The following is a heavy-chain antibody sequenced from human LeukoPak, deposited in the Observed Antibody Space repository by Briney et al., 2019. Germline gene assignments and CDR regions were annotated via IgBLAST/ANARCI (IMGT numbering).Heavy chain of an antibody. J-gene: IGHJ4*02. V-gene: IGHV4-39*07. CDR2: IYDSGST. CDR1: GGSIRSSYYY. D-gene: IGHD1-26*01. CDR3: ASSNGGSYTFDY. Sequence: SETLSLTCTVSGGSIRSSYYYWGWIRQPPGKGLEWIGSIYDSGSTYYNPSLKSRVTISVDTSKNQFSLNLSSVTAADTAVYYCASSNGGSYTFDYWSQGTLVTVSP.